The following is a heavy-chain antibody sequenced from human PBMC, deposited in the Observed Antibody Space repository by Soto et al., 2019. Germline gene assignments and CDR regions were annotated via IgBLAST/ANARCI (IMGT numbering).Heavy chain of an antibody. V-gene: IGHV3-23*01. D-gene: IGHD3-3*01. Sequence: EVQLLESGGGLVQPEGSLRLSCAASGFTFSSYAMSWVRQAPGKGLEWVSAISGSGVSTYYADSVKGRFTISRDNSKNTLYLQMNSLRAEDTAVYYCANLGQYYDFWSGTDLDFDYWGQGTLVTVSS. CDR2: ISGSGVST. J-gene: IGHJ4*02. CDR1: GFTFSSYA. CDR3: ANLGQYYDFWSGTDLDFDY.